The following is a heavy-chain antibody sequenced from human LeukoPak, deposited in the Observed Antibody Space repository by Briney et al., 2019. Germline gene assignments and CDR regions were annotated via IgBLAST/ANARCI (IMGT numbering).Heavy chain of an antibody. D-gene: IGHD4/OR15-4a*01. Sequence: GGSLRLSCAASGFTFSSYGMHWVRQAPGKGLEWVAFIRYDGSNKYDADSVKGRFTISRDNSKNTLYLQMNSLRVEDTAVYYCARRAGAYSHPYDYWGQGTLVTVSS. V-gene: IGHV3-30*02. CDR1: GFTFSSYG. CDR3: ARRAGAYSHPYDY. CDR2: IRYDGSNK. J-gene: IGHJ4*02.